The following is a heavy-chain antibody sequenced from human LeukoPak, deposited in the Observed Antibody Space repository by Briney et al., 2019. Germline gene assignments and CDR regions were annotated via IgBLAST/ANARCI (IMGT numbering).Heavy chain of an antibody. Sequence: GGSLRLSCAVSGFTFDDYAMHWVRQVPGKGLEWVSGINWNSDSIVYADSVKGRFTTSRDNAKNTLYLQMNSLRAEDTAFYYCAINGGGDSGYGNFDYWGQGTLVTVSS. V-gene: IGHV3-9*01. CDR1: GFTFDDYA. J-gene: IGHJ4*02. D-gene: IGHD5-12*01. CDR2: INWNSDSI. CDR3: AINGGGDSGYGNFDY.